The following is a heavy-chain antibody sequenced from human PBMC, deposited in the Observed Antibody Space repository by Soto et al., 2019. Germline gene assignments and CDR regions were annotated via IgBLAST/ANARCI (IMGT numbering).Heavy chain of an antibody. CDR2: ISGSGGST. J-gene: IGHJ4*02. V-gene: IGHV3-23*01. CDR3: AKKSEDSSSFYIDY. Sequence: EVQLLESGGGLVQPGGSLRLSCAASGFTFSSYAMSWVRQAPGKGLEWVSAISGSGGSTYYADSVKGRFTISRDNSKNTLYLQMNSLRAEATAVYYCAKKSEDSSSFYIDYWGQGTLVTVSS. CDR1: GFTFSSYA. D-gene: IGHD6-6*01.